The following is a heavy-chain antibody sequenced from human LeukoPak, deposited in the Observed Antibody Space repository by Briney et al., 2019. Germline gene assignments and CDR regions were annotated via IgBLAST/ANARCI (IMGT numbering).Heavy chain of an antibody. CDR2: IYHSGST. CDR3: ARAVGSSGPYNWFDP. CDR1: GGSISSGGYS. Sequence: PSETLSLTCAVSGGSISSGGYSWSWIRQPPGKGLEWIGYIYHSGSTYYNPSLKSRVTISVDRSKNQFSPKLSSVTAADTAVYYCARAVGSSGPYNWFDPWGQGTLVTVSS. D-gene: IGHD3-22*01. V-gene: IGHV4-30-2*01. J-gene: IGHJ5*02.